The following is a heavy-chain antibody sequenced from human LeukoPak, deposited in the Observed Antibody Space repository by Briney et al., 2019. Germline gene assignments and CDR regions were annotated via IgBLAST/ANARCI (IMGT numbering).Heavy chain of an antibody. V-gene: IGHV4-30-2*01. CDR2: IYHSGST. CDR3: ARYGGNAHDY. D-gene: IGHD4-23*01. Sequence: SQTLSLTCAVSGGSISSGGYSWSWIRQPPGKGLEWIGYIYHSGSTYYNPSLKSRVTISVDTSKKQFSLKLSSVTAADTAVYYCARYGGNAHDYWGQGTLVTVSS. CDR1: GGSISSGGYS. J-gene: IGHJ4*02.